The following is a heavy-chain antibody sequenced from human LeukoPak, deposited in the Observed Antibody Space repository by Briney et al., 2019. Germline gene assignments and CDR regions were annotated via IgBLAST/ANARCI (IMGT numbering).Heavy chain of an antibody. CDR1: GFTFSSYA. J-gene: IGHJ4*02. CDR3: AREVTMIVVD. D-gene: IGHD3-22*01. V-gene: IGHV3-30*04. Sequence: GGSLRLSCAASGFTFSSYAMHWVRQAPGKGLEWVAVISYDGSNKYYADSVKGRFTISRDNSKNTLYLRMNSLRAEDTAVYYCAREVTMIVVDWGQGTLVTVSS. CDR2: ISYDGSNK.